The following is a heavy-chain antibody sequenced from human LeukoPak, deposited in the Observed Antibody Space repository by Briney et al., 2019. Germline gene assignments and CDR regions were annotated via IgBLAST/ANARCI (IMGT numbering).Heavy chain of an antibody. V-gene: IGHV3-21*06. CDR1: GFTFSSYT. CDR3: ARDDYNRL. Sequence: PGGSLRLSCAASGFTFSSYTMNWVRQAPGKGLEWVSSLSGTGRYIYYADLMKGRFTISRGNAKNSLYLQMNSLRAEDTAVYYCARDDYNRLWGQGTLVTVSS. J-gene: IGHJ4*02. D-gene: IGHD1-14*01. CDR2: LSGTGRYI.